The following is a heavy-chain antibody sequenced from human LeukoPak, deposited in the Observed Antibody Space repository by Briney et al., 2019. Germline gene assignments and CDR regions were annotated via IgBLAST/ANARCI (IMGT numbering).Heavy chain of an antibody. CDR3: ARAPAGATDFDY. D-gene: IGHD1-26*01. CDR1: GFTFSSYD. V-gene: IGHV3-13*01. CDR2: IGTAGDT. Sequence: GGSLRLSCAASGFTFSSYDMRWVRQATGKGLEWVSAIGTAGDTYYPGSVKGGFTISRENAKNSLYLQMNSLRAGDTAVYYCARAPAGATDFDYWGQGTLVTVSS. J-gene: IGHJ4*02.